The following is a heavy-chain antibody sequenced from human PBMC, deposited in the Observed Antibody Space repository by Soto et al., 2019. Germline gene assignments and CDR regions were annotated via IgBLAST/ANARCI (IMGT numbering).Heavy chain of an antibody. V-gene: IGHV3-30*18. D-gene: IGHD2-2*01. CDR2: ISYDGSNK. Sequence: GGSLRLSCAASGFTFSSYGMHWVRQAPGKGLEWVAVISYDGSNKYYADSVKGRFTISRDNSKNTLYLQMNSLRAEDTDVEYYGKEYCSSTSCPVKYYYYYMDVWGKGTTAPVA. J-gene: IGHJ6*03. CDR3: GKEYCSSTSCPVKYYYYYMDV. CDR1: GFTFSSYG.